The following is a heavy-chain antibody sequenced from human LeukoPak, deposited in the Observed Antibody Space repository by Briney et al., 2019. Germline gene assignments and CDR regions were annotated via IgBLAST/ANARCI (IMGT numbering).Heavy chain of an antibody. J-gene: IGHJ6*03. CDR2: IRYDGSNK. Sequence: GGSLRLSCAASGFTFSSYGMHWVRQAPGKGLEWVAFIRYDGSNKYYADSVKGRFTISRDNSKNTLYLQMNSLRAEDTAVYYCAKDGFLEWLLPTYYYYYYMDVWGKGTTVTVSS. V-gene: IGHV3-30*02. CDR1: GFTFSSYG. CDR3: AKDGFLEWLLPTYYYYYYMDV. D-gene: IGHD3-3*01.